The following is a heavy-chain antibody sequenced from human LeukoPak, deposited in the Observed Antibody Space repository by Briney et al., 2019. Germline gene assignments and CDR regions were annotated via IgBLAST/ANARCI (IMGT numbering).Heavy chain of an antibody. CDR2: ISSSSSYI. J-gene: IGHJ4*02. CDR3: ARDSPPNIVVVPAAIDY. V-gene: IGHV3-21*04. CDR1: GFTFSSYS. D-gene: IGHD2-2*01. Sequence: PGGSLRLSCAASGFTFSSYSMNWVRQAPGKGLEWVSSISSSSSYIYYADSVKGRFTISRDNAKNSLYLQMNSLRAEDTAVYYCARDSPPNIVVVPAAIDYWGQGTLVTVSS.